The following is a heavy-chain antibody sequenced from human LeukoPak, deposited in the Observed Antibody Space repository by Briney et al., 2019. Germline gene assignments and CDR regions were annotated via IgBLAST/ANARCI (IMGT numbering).Heavy chain of an antibody. CDR3: ARGASTWYDY. CDR2: ITSDGRSA. V-gene: IGHV3-74*01. D-gene: IGHD6-13*01. CDR1: GFTFNSYW. J-gene: IGHJ4*02. Sequence: GGSLRLSCAASGFTFNSYWMHWVRQAPGKGLVWLSRITSDGRSASYADSVKGRFTMSRDNAKNMLYLQMNSLRAEETAVYHCARGASTWYDYWGQGTLVTVSS.